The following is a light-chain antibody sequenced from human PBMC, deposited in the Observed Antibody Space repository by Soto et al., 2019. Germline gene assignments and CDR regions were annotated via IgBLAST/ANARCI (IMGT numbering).Light chain of an antibody. CDR3: QLYGGSTTWP. CDR1: HNVRRNY. CDR2: DAS. V-gene: IGKV3-20*01. Sequence: PGESLTLSCTASHNVRRNYYPCYFQIYQQKSGQGPSLLFYDASSMSTGVPDRFSGSGSVADFTLSRSRLEPEDFAVHCCQLYGGSTTWPFGQGTNVEI. J-gene: IGKJ1*01.